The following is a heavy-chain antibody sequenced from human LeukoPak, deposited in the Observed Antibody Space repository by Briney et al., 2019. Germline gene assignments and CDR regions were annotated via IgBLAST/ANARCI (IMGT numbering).Heavy chain of an antibody. Sequence: SETLSLTCTVSGYSISSGYYWGWIRPPPGKGLEWIGYIYYSGSTNYNPSLKSRVTISVDTSKNQFSLKLSSVTAADTAVYYCARGLTGDHYYYYYMDVWGKGTTVTVSS. CDR2: IYYSGST. J-gene: IGHJ6*03. CDR1: GYSISSGYY. V-gene: IGHV4-61*01. CDR3: ARGLTGDHYYYYYMDV. D-gene: IGHD7-27*01.